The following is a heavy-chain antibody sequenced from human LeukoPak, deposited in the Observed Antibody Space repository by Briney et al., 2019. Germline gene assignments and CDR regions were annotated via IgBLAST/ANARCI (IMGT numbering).Heavy chain of an antibody. CDR3: TTAGLHFVAWS. D-gene: IGHD3-3*01. Sequence: GASVKVSCKASGGTFSSYAISWVRQAPGQGLEWMGGIIPIFGTANYAQKFQGRVTMTEDTSTDTAYMELSSLRSEDTAVYYCTTAGLHFVAWSWGQGTLVTVSS. V-gene: IGHV1-69*06. CDR2: IIPIFGTA. CDR1: GGTFSSYA. J-gene: IGHJ5*02.